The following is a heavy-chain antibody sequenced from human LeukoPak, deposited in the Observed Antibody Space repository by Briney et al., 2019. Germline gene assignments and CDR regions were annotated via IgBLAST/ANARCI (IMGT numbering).Heavy chain of an antibody. Sequence: PGGSLRLSCAASGFTFSNYAMSWVRQAPGKGLEWVSLISAGGGSTFYADSVKGRFTISRDNSRNTLYLQMNSLRAEDTAVYYCAKVHLDSSGYYPYYFDYWGQGTLATASS. J-gene: IGHJ4*02. CDR1: GFTFSNYA. D-gene: IGHD3-22*01. CDR3: AKVHLDSSGYYPYYFDY. V-gene: IGHV3-23*01. CDR2: ISAGGGST.